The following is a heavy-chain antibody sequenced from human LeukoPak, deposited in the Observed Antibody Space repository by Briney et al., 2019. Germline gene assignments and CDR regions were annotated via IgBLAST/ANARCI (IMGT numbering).Heavy chain of an antibody. CDR3: ARLLAGCPGGRCRAHFDY. Sequence: SETLSLTCSVSGDSISGNYWSWVRQPPGKGLEWVGYIYYSGSTNYNPSLKRRVTMSVDTYKNQFSLNLSSVTAADTAVYYCARLLAGCPGGRCRAHFDYWGQGTLVTVSS. J-gene: IGHJ4*02. CDR2: IYYSGST. D-gene: IGHD2-15*01. CDR1: GDSISGNY. V-gene: IGHV4-59*01.